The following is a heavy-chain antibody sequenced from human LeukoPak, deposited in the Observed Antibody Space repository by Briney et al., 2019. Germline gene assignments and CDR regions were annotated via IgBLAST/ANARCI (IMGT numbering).Heavy chain of an antibody. V-gene: IGHV1-18*01. CDR2: ISAYNGNT. J-gene: IGHJ6*02. CDR3: ARDVDRPLNCYDSSGDYGMDV. CDR1: GYTFTSYG. D-gene: IGHD3-22*01. Sequence: ASVKVSCKASGYTFTSYGISWVRQAPGQGLEWMGWISAYNGNTNYAQKLQGRVTMTTVTSTSTAYMELRSLRSDDTAVYYCARDVDRPLNCYDSSGDYGMDVWGQGTTVTVSS.